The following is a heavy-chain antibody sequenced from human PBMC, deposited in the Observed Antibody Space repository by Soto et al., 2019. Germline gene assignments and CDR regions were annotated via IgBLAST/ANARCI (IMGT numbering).Heavy chain of an antibody. V-gene: IGHV1-2*02. J-gene: IGHJ4*02. Sequence: ASVKVSCKASGYTFTGYYMHWVRQAPGQGLEWMGWINPNSGGTKSAQKFQGRVTMTRDTSISTAYMELSRLRSDDTAVYYCARGKGDYYDSSGYHYYSDYWGQGTLVTVSS. CDR1: GYTFTGYY. CDR2: INPNSGGT. D-gene: IGHD3-22*01. CDR3: ARGKGDYYDSSGYHYYSDY.